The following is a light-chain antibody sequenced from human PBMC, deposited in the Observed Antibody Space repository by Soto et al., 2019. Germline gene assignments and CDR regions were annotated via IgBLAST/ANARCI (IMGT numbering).Light chain of an antibody. CDR3: VTWDGNLSAGV. V-gene: IGLV1-51*02. Sequence: QSVLTQPPSVSAAPGQTVTISCSGGSSNIENNYVSWYQHFPGTAPKLLIYEDNNRPAGIPDRFSGSKSGTSATLGITGRQTVDEADYYCVTWDGNLSAGVFGGGTQLTVL. CDR2: EDN. CDR1: SSNIENNY. J-gene: IGLJ2*01.